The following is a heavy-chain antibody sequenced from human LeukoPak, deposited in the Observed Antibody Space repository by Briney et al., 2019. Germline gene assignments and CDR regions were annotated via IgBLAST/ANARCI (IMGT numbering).Heavy chain of an antibody. CDR2: MNPNSGNT. Sequence: GASVKVSCKASGYTFTSYDINWVRQATGQGLEWMGWMNPNSGNTGYAQKFQGRVIMTRNTSISTAYMELSSLRSEGTAVYYCARRVRTYYYYGMDVWGQGTTVTVPS. V-gene: IGHV1-8*01. J-gene: IGHJ6*02. CDR1: GYTFTSYD. CDR3: ARRVRTYYYYGMDV. D-gene: IGHD3-10*02.